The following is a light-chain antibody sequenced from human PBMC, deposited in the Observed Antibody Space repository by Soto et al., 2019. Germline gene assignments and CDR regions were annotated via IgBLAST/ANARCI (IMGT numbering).Light chain of an antibody. J-gene: IGKJ3*01. V-gene: IGKV1-39*01. CDR1: QTIIRY. Sequence: DIQMTQSPSSLSASVEDRVTITCRASQTIIRYLNWYQQKPGRAPNLLIYAASSLQSGVPSRFSGSGSGTEFTLTISSLQPEDFATYYCQQSYSTLFTFGPGTKVEIK. CDR2: AAS. CDR3: QQSYSTLFT.